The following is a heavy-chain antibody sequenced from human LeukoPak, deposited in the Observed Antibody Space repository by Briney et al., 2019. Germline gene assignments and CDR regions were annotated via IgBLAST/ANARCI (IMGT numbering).Heavy chain of an antibody. CDR3: VREFVGGTFDY. CDR2: SYPDAGTT. CDR1: GYTFTSYY. D-gene: IGHD3-3*01. V-gene: IGHV1-46*01. J-gene: IGHJ4*02. Sequence: ASVKASCKASGYTFTSYYIPWMRQTPGQGFEWMGVSYPDAGTTDHGQRFRDRFVMTADTATSTVYMELSSLTSEDTGVYYCVREFVGGTFDYWGQGALITVSA.